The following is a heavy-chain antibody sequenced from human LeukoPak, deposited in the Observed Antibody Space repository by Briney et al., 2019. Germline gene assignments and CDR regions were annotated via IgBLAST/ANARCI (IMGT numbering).Heavy chain of an antibody. CDR1: GGSISSSSYY. Sequence: SETLSLTCTVSGGSISSSSYYWGWIRQPPGKGLEWIGSIYYSGSTYYNPSLKSRVTVSVDTSKNQFSLKLSSVTAADTAVYYCAREKGKTDYWGQGTLVTVSS. V-gene: IGHV4-39*07. D-gene: IGHD3-10*01. CDR2: IYYSGST. J-gene: IGHJ4*02. CDR3: AREKGKTDY.